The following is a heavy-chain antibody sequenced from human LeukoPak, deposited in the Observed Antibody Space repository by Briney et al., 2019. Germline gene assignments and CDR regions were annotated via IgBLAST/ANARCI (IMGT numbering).Heavy chain of an antibody. Sequence: AGGSLRLSCVASGLPIGDFTMHWVRQAPGQGLEWVSLISGDGVSTFFADSVKGRFSISRDRSKNSLFLEMSSLRTEDTAMYYCARESGKFDYWGQGTLVAVSS. CDR3: ARESGKFDY. V-gene: IGHV3-43*02. CDR1: GLPIGDFT. J-gene: IGHJ4*02. CDR2: ISGDGVST.